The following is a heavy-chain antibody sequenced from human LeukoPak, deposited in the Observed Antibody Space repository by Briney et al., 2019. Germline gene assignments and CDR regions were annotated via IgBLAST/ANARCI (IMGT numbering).Heavy chain of an antibody. CDR2: ISSSQITI. CDR1: GFTFSSYS. CDR3: AKVAPGLIAVIDL. J-gene: IGHJ5*02. V-gene: IGHV3-48*01. D-gene: IGHD6-19*01. Sequence: GGSLRLSCVASGFTFSSYSMTWVRQAPGKGLEWVSYISSSQITIFYADSVKGRFTISRDMSKNTVYLQMSSLRVEDTAIYFCAKVAPGLIAVIDLWGQGTLVTVSS.